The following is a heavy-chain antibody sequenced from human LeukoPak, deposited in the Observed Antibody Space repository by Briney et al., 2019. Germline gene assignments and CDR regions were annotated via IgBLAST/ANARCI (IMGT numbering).Heavy chain of an antibody. CDR1: GFTFSNAW. Sequence: GGSLRLSCAASGFTFSNAWMSWVRQAPGKGLEWVGRIKSKTDGGTTDYAAPVKGRFTISRDDSKNTLYLQMNSLKTEDTAVYYCTTYYVDIVATISAFFDYWGQGTLVTVSS. CDR2: IKSKTDGGTT. V-gene: IGHV3-15*01. CDR3: TTYYVDIVATISAFFDY. J-gene: IGHJ4*02. D-gene: IGHD5-12*01.